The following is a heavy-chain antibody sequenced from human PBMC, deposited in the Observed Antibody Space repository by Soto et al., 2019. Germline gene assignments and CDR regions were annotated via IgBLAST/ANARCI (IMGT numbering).Heavy chain of an antibody. J-gene: IGHJ5*02. V-gene: IGHV3-30-3*01. CDR2: ISYDGSNK. Sequence: GGSLRLSCAASGFTFSSYAMHWVRQAPGKGLEWVAVISYDGSNKYYAESVKGRFTISRDNSKNTLYLQMNSLRAEDTAVYYCARDFDHWGQGTLVTVSS. CDR3: ARDFDH. CDR1: GFTFSSYA.